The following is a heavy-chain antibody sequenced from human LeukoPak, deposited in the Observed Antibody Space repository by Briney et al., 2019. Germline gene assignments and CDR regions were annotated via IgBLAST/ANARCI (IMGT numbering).Heavy chain of an antibody. Sequence: GGSLRLSCAASGFTFDDYGMSWVRQAPGEGLEWVSGINWNGGSTGYADSVKGRFTISRDNSKNTLYLQMNSLRAEDTAVYYCARTRDYYDSSGYLDYWGQGTLVTVSS. CDR2: INWNGGST. D-gene: IGHD3-22*01. CDR3: ARTRDYYDSSGYLDY. V-gene: IGHV3-20*04. CDR1: GFTFDDYG. J-gene: IGHJ4*02.